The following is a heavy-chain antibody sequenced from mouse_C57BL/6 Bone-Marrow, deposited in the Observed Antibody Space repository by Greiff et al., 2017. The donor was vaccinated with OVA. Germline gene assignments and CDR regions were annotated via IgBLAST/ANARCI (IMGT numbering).Heavy chain of an antibody. CDR3: AINYYGSNYYAMDY. CDR1: GFSLTSYG. Sequence: QVQLKESGPGLVAPSQSLSITCTVSGFSLTSYGVHWVRQPPGKGLEWLVVIWSDGSTTYNSALKSRLSISKDNSKSQVFLKMNSLQTDDTAMYYCAINYYGSNYYAMDYWGQGTSVTVSS. D-gene: IGHD1-1*01. CDR2: IWSDGST. J-gene: IGHJ4*01. V-gene: IGHV2-6*03.